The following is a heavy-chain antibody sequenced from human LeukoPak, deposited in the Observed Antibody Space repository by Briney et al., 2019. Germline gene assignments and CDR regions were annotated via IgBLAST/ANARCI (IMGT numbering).Heavy chain of an antibody. CDR1: GFTFSGSA. CDR3: TSRSQDYCSSTSCYDRS. CDR2: IRSKANSYAT. V-gene: IGHV3-73*01. J-gene: IGHJ4*02. D-gene: IGHD2-2*01. Sequence: GGSLRLSCAASGFTFSGSAMHWVRQASGKGLEWVGRIRSKANSYATAYAASVKGRFTISRDDSKTTAYLQMNSLKTEDTAVYYCTSRSQDYCSSTSCYDRSRGQGTLVTVSS.